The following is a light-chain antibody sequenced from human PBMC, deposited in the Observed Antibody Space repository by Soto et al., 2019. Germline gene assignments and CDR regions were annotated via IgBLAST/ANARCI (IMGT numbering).Light chain of an antibody. CDR1: QSVSSN. J-gene: IGKJ4*01. CDR2: LAS. V-gene: IGKV3-15*01. CDR3: HEYNVWPLA. Sequence: EIVMTQSPATLSVSPGERATLSFRASQSVSSNLAWYQQKPDNTPKLLIYLASTRATGIPASVSGSGSGAELTLTLCRLQTEDLPVYYCHEYNVWPLAFGGGTKVEFK.